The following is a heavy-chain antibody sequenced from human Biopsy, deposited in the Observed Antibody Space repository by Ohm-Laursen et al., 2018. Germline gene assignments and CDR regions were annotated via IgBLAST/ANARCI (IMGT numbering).Heavy chain of an antibody. Sequence: GTLSLTCTVSGGSISSDYWSWIRQPPGKGLEWIGYISNRGSTNYNPSLRGRVTISVDTSKKQFSLKLTSVISADTAVFFCARLYRLDDYWNDDPPDAFDAWGQGTMVTVSS. CDR2: ISNRGST. CDR3: ARLYRLDDYWNDDPPDAFDA. CDR1: GGSISSDY. D-gene: IGHD3-3*01. V-gene: IGHV4-59*01. J-gene: IGHJ3*01.